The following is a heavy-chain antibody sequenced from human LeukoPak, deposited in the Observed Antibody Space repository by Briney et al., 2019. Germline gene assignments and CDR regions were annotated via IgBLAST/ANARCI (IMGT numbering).Heavy chain of an antibody. CDR1: GGSISSGDYY. Sequence: SETLSLTCTVSGGSISSGDYYWNWIRQPPGKGLEWIGYIYHSGYTNYNPSLKSRVILSVDTSKNQFSLKLSSVTAADTAVYYCARGYIVVVPAAMEWFDPWGQGTLVTVSS. V-gene: IGHV4-30-4*08. J-gene: IGHJ5*02. D-gene: IGHD2-2*01. CDR3: ARGYIVVVPAAMEWFDP. CDR2: IYHSGYT.